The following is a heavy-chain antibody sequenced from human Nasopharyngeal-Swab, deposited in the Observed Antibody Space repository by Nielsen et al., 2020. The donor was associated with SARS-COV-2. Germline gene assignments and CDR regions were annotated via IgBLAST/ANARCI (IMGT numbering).Heavy chain of an antibody. D-gene: IGHD6-13*01. Sequence: VRQMPGKGPEGVAVISYDGSNKFYADSVKGRFPISRDNSKNTLYLQMNSLRAEDTAVYYCAKDKKARGDSSSWTTDYWGQGTLVTVSS. J-gene: IGHJ4*02. CDR2: ISYDGSNK. V-gene: IGHV3-30*18. CDR3: AKDKKARGDSSSWTTDY.